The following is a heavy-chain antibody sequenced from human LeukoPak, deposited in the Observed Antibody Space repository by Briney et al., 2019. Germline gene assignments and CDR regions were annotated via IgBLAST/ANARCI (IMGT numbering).Heavy chain of an antibody. Sequence: PGGSLRLSCAASGFTFSSYWMSWVRQAPGKGLEWVANIEQDGSEKYYVDSAKGRFTISRDNAKNSLYLQMNSLRAEDTAVYYCARAKSYYFSFDYWGQGTLVTVSS. CDR1: GFTFSSYW. J-gene: IGHJ4*02. CDR2: IEQDGSEK. D-gene: IGHD1-26*01. V-gene: IGHV3-7*01. CDR3: ARAKSYYFSFDY.